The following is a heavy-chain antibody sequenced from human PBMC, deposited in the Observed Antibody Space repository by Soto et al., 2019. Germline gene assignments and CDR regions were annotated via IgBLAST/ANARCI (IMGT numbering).Heavy chain of an antibody. CDR3: AKDKMVRGVIPAGIDY. J-gene: IGHJ4*02. V-gene: IGHV3-23*01. Sequence: EVQLLESGGGLVQPGGSLRLSCAASGFTFSSYAMSWVRQAPGKGLEWVSAISGSGGSTYYADSVKGRFTISRDNSKNALYLQMNSRRAEDTAVYYCAKDKMVRGVIPAGIDYWGQGTLVTVSS. CDR1: GFTFSSYA. CDR2: ISGSGGST. D-gene: IGHD3-10*01.